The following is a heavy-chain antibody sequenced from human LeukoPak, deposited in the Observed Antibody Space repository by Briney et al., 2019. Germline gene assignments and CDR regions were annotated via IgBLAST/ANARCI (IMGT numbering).Heavy chain of an antibody. CDR2: INPNTGGT. D-gene: IGHD1-20*01. J-gene: IGHJ4*02. V-gene: IGHV1-2*02. CDR3: ARGGLYNWSIDY. CDR1: GYTFSDYY. Sequence: ASVKVSCKASGYTFSDYYMHWVRQAPGQGLEWMGWINPNTGGTNYAQKFQGRVTMTRDTSISTGYVELSRLRSDDTAVYYCARGGLYNWSIDYWGQGSLVTVSS.